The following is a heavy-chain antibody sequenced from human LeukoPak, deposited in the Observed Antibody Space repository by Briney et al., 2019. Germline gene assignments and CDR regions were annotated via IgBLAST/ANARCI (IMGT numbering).Heavy chain of an antibody. V-gene: IGHV4-39*01. Sequence: SETLSLTCSVSGGSISSNGYYWGWIRQPPGKGLGWLGSIYYSGSTYYNPSLKSRVTISVDTSKKQFSLKLSSVTAADTAVYYCARHTNSGYDQNTYYYYGMDVWGQGTTVTVSS. CDR3: ARHTNSGYDQNTYYYYGMDV. CDR1: GGSISSNGYY. J-gene: IGHJ6*02. CDR2: IYYSGST. D-gene: IGHD5-12*01.